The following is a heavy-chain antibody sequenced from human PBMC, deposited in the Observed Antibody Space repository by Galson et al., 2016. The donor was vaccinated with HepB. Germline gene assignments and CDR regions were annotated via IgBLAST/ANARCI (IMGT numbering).Heavy chain of an antibody. CDR2: IHYSGST. CDR3: AKHQWLFWPLGP. D-gene: IGHD6-19*01. CDR1: GTSIRSTTYF. J-gene: IGHJ1*01. Sequence: LSLTCNVSGTSIRSTTYFWGWIRQPPAKGLEWIGSIHYSGSTYYNPSLESRVTISVDTSKNQFSLKLTSVAAADTAVYYCAKHQWLFWPLGPWGQGTLVTVSS. V-gene: IGHV4-39*01.